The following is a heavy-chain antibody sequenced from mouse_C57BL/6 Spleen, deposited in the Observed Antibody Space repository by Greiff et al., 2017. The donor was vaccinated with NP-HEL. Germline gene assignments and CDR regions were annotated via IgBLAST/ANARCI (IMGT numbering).Heavy chain of an antibody. Sequence: QVQLQQSGAELARPGASVKLSCKASGYTFTSYGISWVKQRTGQGLEWIGEIYPRSGNTYYNERFKGKATLTADKSSSTAYMELRSLTSEDSAVYFCARSAGSSYCWYCDVWGTGTTVTVSS. D-gene: IGHD1-1*01. CDR3: ARSAGSSYCWYCDV. CDR2: IYPRSGNT. V-gene: IGHV1-81*01. CDR1: GYTFTSYG. J-gene: IGHJ1*03.